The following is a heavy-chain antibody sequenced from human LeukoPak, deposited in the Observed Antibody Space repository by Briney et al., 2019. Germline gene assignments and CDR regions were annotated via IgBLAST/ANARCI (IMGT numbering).Heavy chain of an antibody. Sequence: GGSLRLSCAASKFIFSSYEMNWVRQAPGKGLEWVSYISNSGSAKYYADSVKGRFTISRDNSKNTLYLQMNSLRAEDAAVYFCAKAPVTSCRGAYCYPFDSWGQGTLVTVSS. CDR2: ISNSGSAK. CDR3: AKAPVTSCRGAYCYPFDS. D-gene: IGHD2-21*01. V-gene: IGHV3-48*03. J-gene: IGHJ4*02. CDR1: KFIFSSYE.